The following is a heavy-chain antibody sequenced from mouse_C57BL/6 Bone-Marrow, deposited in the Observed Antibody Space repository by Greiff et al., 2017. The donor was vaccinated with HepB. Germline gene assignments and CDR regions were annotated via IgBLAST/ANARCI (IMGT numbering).Heavy chain of an antibody. Sequence: EVKVVESGGGLVQPGGSLSLSCAASGFTFTDYYMSWVRQPPGKALEWLGFIRNKANGYTTEYSASVKGRFTISRDNSQSILYLQMNALRAEDSATYYCARFTYYYGSRHFDYWGQGTTLTVSS. CDR1: GFTFTDYY. V-gene: IGHV7-3*01. CDR3: ARFTYYYGSRHFDY. CDR2: IRNKANGYTT. D-gene: IGHD1-1*01. J-gene: IGHJ2*01.